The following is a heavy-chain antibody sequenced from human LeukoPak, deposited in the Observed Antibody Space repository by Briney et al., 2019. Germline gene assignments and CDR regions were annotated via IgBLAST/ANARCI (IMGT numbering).Heavy chain of an antibody. CDR2: IKQDGSER. Sequence: GGSLRLSCAASGFTFSSYGMHWVRQAPGKGLEWVANIKQDGSERYYVDSVKGRFTISRDNAKNSQYLQMNSLRVDDTAVYYCATDGGPFDHWGQGTLVTVSS. CDR1: GFTFSSYG. V-gene: IGHV3-7*01. J-gene: IGHJ4*02. CDR3: ATDGGPFDH.